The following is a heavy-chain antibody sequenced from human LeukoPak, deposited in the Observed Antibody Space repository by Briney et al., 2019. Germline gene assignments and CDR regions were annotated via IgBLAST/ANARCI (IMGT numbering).Heavy chain of an antibody. CDR2: IYKSGST. Sequence: PSETLSLTCTVSGGSIGWDYWSWIRQSAGKGLEWIGRIYKSGSTNCNPSFRSRVTMSVDTSKNQFSLNVTSVTAADTAVYYCAREEYFQDSNGYSYYFHSWGQGSLVAVSS. CDR3: AREEYFQDSNGYSYYFHS. V-gene: IGHV4-4*07. J-gene: IGHJ4*02. CDR1: GGSIGWDY. D-gene: IGHD3-22*01.